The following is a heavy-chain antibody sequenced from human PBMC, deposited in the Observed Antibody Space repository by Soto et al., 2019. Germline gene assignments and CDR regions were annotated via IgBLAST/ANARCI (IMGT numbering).Heavy chain of an antibody. CDR3: ARSGYIYEPLDY. Sequence: PGGSLRLSCAASGFTFSSNAMTWVRQAPGKGLEWVSNINGDGSEKHYVDSVRGRFTISRDNAKNSLYLQMNTLTVEDTAVYFCARSGYIYEPLDYWGQGTLVTVSS. J-gene: IGHJ4*02. D-gene: IGHD5-12*01. CDR2: INGDGSEK. V-gene: IGHV3-7*05. CDR1: GFTFSSNA.